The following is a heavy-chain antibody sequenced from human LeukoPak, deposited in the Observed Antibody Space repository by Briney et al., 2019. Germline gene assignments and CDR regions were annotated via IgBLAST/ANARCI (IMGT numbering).Heavy chain of an antibody. V-gene: IGHV3-7*01. CDR1: GFTFSSHW. CDR3: ASSQKAYCSSTSCDRAGVDAFDI. J-gene: IGHJ3*02. D-gene: IGHD2-2*01. Sequence: PGGSLRLSCAPSGFTFSSHWMSCVRQAPGEGREWVANIKQDGSEKYYVDSVKGRFTSSRDNAKNSLYLQMNSLRAEDTAVYYCASSQKAYCSSTSCDRAGVDAFDIWGQGTMVTVSS. CDR2: IKQDGSEK.